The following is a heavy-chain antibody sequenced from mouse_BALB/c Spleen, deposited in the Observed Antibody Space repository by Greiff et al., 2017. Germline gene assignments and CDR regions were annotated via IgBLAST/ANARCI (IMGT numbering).Heavy chain of an antibody. CDR1: GFTFSSYG. V-gene: IGHV5-6-3*01. CDR2: INSNGGST. D-gene: IGHD1-2*01. CDR3: ARGLLLRQYFDV. Sequence: EVQGVESGGGLVQPGGSLKLSCAASGFTFSSYGMSWVRQTPDKRLELVATINSNGGSTYYPDSVKGRFTISRDNAKNTLYLQMSSLKSEDTAMYYCARGLLLRQYFDVWGAGTTVTVSS. J-gene: IGHJ1*01.